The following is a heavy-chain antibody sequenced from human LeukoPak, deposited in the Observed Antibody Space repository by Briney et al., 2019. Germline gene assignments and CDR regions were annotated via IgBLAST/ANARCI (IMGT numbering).Heavy chain of an antibody. CDR3: ARERGTRDTIFDY. CDR1: GDSVSRNSVA. J-gene: IGHJ4*02. Sequence: SQTLSLTCAISGDSVSRNSVAWNWIRQSPSRGLEWLGRTYYRSKWYNDYAVSVKSRITINPDTSKNQFSLQLNSVTPEDTAVYYCARERGTRDTIFDYWGQGTLVTVSS. D-gene: IGHD3-9*01. V-gene: IGHV6-1*01. CDR2: TYYRSKWYN.